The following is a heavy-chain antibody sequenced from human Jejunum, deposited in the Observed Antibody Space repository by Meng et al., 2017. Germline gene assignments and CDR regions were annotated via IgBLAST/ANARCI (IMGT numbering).Heavy chain of an antibody. D-gene: IGHD6-19*01. Sequence: QIPLKASGPTLVKPTPPLTLTCTFSGFSLSTSGVGVGWIRQPPGKALEWLAVIYWDDDKRYSPSLKSRLTINKDTSKNQVVLTMTNMDLVDTGTYYCAHRSLGYISGWDNSVFDYWGQGTLVTVSS. V-gene: IGHV2-5*02. CDR1: GFSLSTSGVG. J-gene: IGHJ4*02. CDR3: AHRSLGYISGWDNSVFDY. CDR2: IYWDDDK.